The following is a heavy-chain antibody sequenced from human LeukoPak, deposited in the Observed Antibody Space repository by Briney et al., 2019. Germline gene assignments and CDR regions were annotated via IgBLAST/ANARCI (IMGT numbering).Heavy chain of an antibody. D-gene: IGHD3-9*01. V-gene: IGHV3-23*01. Sequence: PGGSLRLSCAASGFTFSSYAMSWVRQAPGKGLEWVSAISGSGGSTYYADSVKGRFTISRDNSKNTLYLQMNSLRAEDTAVYYCAKSAITYYDIFGNFDYWGQGTLVTVSS. J-gene: IGHJ4*02. CDR2: ISGSGGST. CDR3: AKSAITYYDIFGNFDY. CDR1: GFTFSSYA.